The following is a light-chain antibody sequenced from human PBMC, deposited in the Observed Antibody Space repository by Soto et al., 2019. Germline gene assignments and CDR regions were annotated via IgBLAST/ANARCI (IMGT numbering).Light chain of an antibody. J-gene: IGKJ5*01. Sequence: EIVLTQSPATLSLSPGERATLSCRASQSVSSYLAWYQQEPGQAPRLLIYDASNRATGIQARFSGSGSGTDFTLTISSLEPEDFAVYYCKQRSNWPPSFGQGTRLEIK. V-gene: IGKV3-11*01. CDR3: KQRSNWPPS. CDR1: QSVSSY. CDR2: DAS.